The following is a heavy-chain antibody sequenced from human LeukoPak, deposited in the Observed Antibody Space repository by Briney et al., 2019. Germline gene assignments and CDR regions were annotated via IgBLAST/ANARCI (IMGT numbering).Heavy chain of an antibody. J-gene: IGHJ4*02. Sequence: ASVTVSCKASGYTFTVYYMHWVRQAPGQGREWMGWINPNSGGTNYAQKFQGRVTMTRDTSISTAYMELSRLRSDDTAVYYCARDRYYYDSSGYPGYWGQGTLVTVSS. D-gene: IGHD3-22*01. CDR3: ARDRYYYDSSGYPGY. CDR2: INPNSGGT. V-gene: IGHV1-2*02. CDR1: GYTFTVYY.